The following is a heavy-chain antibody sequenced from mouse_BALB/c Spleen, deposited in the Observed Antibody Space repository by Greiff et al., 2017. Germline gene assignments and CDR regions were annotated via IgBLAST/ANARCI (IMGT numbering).Heavy chain of an antibody. CDR3: ARDRDSSGYWFAY. CDR2: IWGDGST. Sequence: QVQLKESGPGLVAPSQSLSITCTVSWFSLTGYGVNWVRQPPGKGLEWLGMIWGDGSTDYNSALKSRLSISKDNSKSQVFLKMNSLQTDDTARYYCARDRDSSGYWFAYWGQGTLVTVSA. CDR1: WFSLTGYG. J-gene: IGHJ3*01. D-gene: IGHD3-2*01. V-gene: IGHV2-6-7*01.